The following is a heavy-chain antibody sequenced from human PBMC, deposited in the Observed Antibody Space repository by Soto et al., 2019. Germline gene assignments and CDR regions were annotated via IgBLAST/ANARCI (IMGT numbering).Heavy chain of an antibody. CDR2: IYYSGST. CDR1: GGSISSGGYY. Sequence: SETPSLTCTVSGGSISSGGYYWSWIRQHPGKGLEWIGYIYYSGSTYYNPSLKSRVTISVDTSKNQSSLKLSSVTAADTAVYYCARARGILTGYLNWFDPWGQGTLVTVSS. V-gene: IGHV4-31*03. J-gene: IGHJ5*02. D-gene: IGHD3-9*01. CDR3: ARARGILTGYLNWFDP.